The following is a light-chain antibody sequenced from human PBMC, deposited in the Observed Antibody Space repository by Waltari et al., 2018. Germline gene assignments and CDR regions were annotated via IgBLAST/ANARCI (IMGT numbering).Light chain of an antibody. V-gene: IGKV1-33*01. Sequence: DIQMTQSPSSLSASVGDRVTITCQASHDIDNFLNWYQQKPGKPPQLLIQDASTLETGVPPRFSGSGSGTHFTLTISSLQPEDIASYYCQQYDNLPPEFTFGGGTKVQI. J-gene: IGKJ4*01. CDR3: QQYDNLPPEFT. CDR2: DAS. CDR1: HDIDNF.